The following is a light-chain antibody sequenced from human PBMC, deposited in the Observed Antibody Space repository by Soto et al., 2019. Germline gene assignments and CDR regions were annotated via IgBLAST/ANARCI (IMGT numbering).Light chain of an antibody. CDR3: GSYRITTAV. CDR2: GVT. J-gene: IGLJ1*01. CDR1: SSDVGGYNY. V-gene: IGLV2-14*01. Sequence: QSVLTQPASVSGSPGQSITISCTGTSSDVGGYNYVSWYQQYPGKAPQLMIYGVTNRPSGVSNRLSGSKSGNTASLTISGLQAEDEAEYYCGSYRITTAVFGTGTKVTVL.